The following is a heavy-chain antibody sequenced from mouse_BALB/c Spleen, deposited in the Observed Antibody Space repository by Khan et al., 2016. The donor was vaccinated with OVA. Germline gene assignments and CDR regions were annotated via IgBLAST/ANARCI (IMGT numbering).Heavy chain of an antibody. D-gene: IGHD2-1*01. J-gene: IGHJ3*01. Sequence: LQQPGSELVRPGASVKLSCKASGYTFTSYWMHWVKQRHGQGLEWIGNIYPGSGSTNYDEMFKSKGTLTVDTSSSTAYMHLSSLTSDDSAVYYCTRGGYYGNSLFAYWGQGTLVTVSA. V-gene: IGHV1S22*01. CDR1: GYTFTSYW. CDR2: IYPGSGST. CDR3: TRGGYYGNSLFAY.